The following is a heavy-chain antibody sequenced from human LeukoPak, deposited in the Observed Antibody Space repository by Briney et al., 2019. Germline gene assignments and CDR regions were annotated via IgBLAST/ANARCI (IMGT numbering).Heavy chain of an antibody. D-gene: IGHD1-26*01. V-gene: IGHV3-11*01. CDR2: ISSTGVTI. Sequence: GGSLRLSCAASGFTFSDYYMNWIRQAPGKGLEWVSYISSTGVTIYYADSVKGRFTISRDNSKNTLFLQMNSLRAEDTAAYYCAKDRFRREPPEIYFQHWGQGTLLTVSS. CDR1: GFTFSDYY. J-gene: IGHJ1*01. CDR3: AKDRFRREPPEIYFQH.